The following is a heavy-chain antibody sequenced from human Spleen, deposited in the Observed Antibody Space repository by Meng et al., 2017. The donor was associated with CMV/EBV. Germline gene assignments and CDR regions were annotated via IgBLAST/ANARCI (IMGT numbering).Heavy chain of an antibody. CDR1: GFTFRNFP. CDR2: ISYDGSNK. J-gene: IGHJ6*02. CDR3: ARDRWDIVVVPARATSYGMDV. Sequence: GGSLRLSCAASGFTFRNFPIHWVRQAPGKGLEWVAVISYDGSNKYYADSVKGRFTISRDNSKNTLYLQMNSLRAEDTAVYYCARDRWDIVVVPARATSYGMDVWGQGTTVTVSS. V-gene: IGHV3-30*04. D-gene: IGHD2-2*01.